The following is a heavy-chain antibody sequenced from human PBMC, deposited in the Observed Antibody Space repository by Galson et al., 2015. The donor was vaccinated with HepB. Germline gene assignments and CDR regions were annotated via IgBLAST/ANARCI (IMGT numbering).Heavy chain of an antibody. D-gene: IGHD2-8*01. Sequence: SVKVSCQDSGGNYSDYAISCVRQAPGQGLEWMGGIIAVLDPVTYAQKFQGRVTITADNSTSTAYMALSSLRSEDTDVYYCARVPGVYFDYWGQGTLVTVSS. CDR3: ARVPGVYFDY. CDR2: IIAVLDPV. CDR1: GGNYSDYA. J-gene: IGHJ4*02. V-gene: IGHV1-69*10.